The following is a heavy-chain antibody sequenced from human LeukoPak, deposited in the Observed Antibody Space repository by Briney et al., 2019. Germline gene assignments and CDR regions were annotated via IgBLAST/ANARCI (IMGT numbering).Heavy chain of an antibody. Sequence: PGGSLRLSCAASGFTFSSYAMSWVRQAPGKGLEWVSAISGSGGSTYYADSVKGRFTISRDNSKNTLYLQMNSLRAEDTAVYYCAKGHYTLYYYDSSGFDYWGQGTLVTVSS. J-gene: IGHJ4*02. CDR3: AKGHYTLYYYDSSGFDY. D-gene: IGHD3-22*01. CDR2: ISGSGGST. V-gene: IGHV3-23*01. CDR1: GFTFSSYA.